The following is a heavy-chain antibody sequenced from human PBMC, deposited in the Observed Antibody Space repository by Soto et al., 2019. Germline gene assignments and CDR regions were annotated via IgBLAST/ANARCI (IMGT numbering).Heavy chain of an antibody. V-gene: IGHV3-21*01. CDR3: ARDGLRRERSAYFDY. CDR2: ISSSSSYI. CDR1: GFTFSSYS. J-gene: IGHJ4*02. Sequence: PGGSLRLSCAASGFTFSSYSMNWVRQAPGKGLEWVSSISSSSSYIYYADSVKGRFTISRDNAKNSLYLQMNSLRAEDTAVYYCARDGLRRERSAYFDYWGQGTLVTVSS. D-gene: IGHD1-26*01.